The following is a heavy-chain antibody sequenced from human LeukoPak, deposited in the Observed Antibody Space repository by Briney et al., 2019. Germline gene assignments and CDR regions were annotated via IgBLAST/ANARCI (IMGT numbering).Heavy chain of an antibody. V-gene: IGHV1-69*01. CDR2: IIPIFGTA. J-gene: IGHJ6*04. CDR3: ARDLEYQPGGMDV. CDR1: GGTFSSYA. Sequence: SVKVSCKASGGTFSSYAISWVRQAPGQGLEWMGGIIPIFGTANYAQKFQGRVTITADESTGTAYMELSSLRSEDPAVYYCARDLEYQPGGMDVWGKGTAVTVSS. D-gene: IGHD2-2*01.